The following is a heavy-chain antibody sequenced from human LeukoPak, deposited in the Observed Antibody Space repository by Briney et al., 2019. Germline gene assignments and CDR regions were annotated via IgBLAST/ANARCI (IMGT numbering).Heavy chain of an antibody. D-gene: IGHD6-19*01. CDR2: INPNSGGT. J-gene: IGHJ4*02. Sequence: GASVKVSCKAPGYTFTDYHIHWVRQAPGQGLEWMGWINPNSGGTNYAEKFHGRLTTTRDTSISTAFMELSGLRSDDTAVYYCTRFRHVAVAGTPHFDYWGQGALVTVSS. CDR1: GYTFTDYH. V-gene: IGHV1-2*02. CDR3: TRFRHVAVAGTPHFDY.